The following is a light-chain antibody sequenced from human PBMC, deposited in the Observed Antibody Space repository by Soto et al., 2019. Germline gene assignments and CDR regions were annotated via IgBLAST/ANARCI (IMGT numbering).Light chain of an antibody. CDR1: QSLLYSDGKTF. CDR2: EVS. CDR3: MQGTHWPLT. V-gene: IGKV2-30*01. Sequence: EVVMTQSPLSLPVTLGQPASIFCRSSQSLLYSDGKTFLTWFHQRPGQAPRRLIYEVSNRDSGVPDRFNGSGSGTDFTLKISRVEAEDVGVYYCMQGTHWPLTFGGGTKVEIK. J-gene: IGKJ4*01.